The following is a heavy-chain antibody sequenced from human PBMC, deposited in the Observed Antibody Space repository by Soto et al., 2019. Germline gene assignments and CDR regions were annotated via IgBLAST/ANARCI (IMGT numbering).Heavy chain of an antibody. CDR1: GYSFTSYW. Sequence: PGESLKISCKGSGYSFTSYWIGWVRQMPGKGLEWMGIIYPGDSDTRYSPSFQGQVTITADDSTGTAYMELSSLRSEDTAVYYCARGGGFGSGYDFDAFDMWGQGTMVTVSS. D-gene: IGHD5-12*01. V-gene: IGHV5-51*01. J-gene: IGHJ3*02. CDR3: ARGGGFGSGYDFDAFDM. CDR2: IYPGDSDT.